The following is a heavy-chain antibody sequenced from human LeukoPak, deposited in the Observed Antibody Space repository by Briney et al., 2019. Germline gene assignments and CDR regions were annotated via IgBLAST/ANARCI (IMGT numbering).Heavy chain of an antibody. V-gene: IGHV3-11*04. CDR2: ISSSGSTI. Sequence: PGGSLRLSCAASGFTFSEYYMSWIRQAPGKGLEWVSYISSSGSTIYYADSVKGRFTISRDNAKNSLYLQMNSLRAEDTAVYYCARGGIVVVPAAIPVEWFDPWGLRTLVTVSS. D-gene: IGHD2-2*02. CDR3: ARGGIVVVPAAIPVEWFDP. J-gene: IGHJ5*02. CDR1: GFTFSEYY.